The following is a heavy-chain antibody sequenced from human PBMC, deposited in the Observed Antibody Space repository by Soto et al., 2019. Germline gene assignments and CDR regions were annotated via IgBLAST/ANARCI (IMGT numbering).Heavy chain of an antibody. CDR3: ARSGDNYNRLDY. V-gene: IGHV3-11*06. J-gene: IGHJ4*01. D-gene: IGHD1-1*01. Sequence: KPWGSLRVSCVGSVFTFSDYYISWIGRAPGKGLEWISYSSNSGTFSRYADSVKGRFSISRDNTKNLLYLQMSSLRAEDTAVYYCARSGDNYNRLDYWGHGTPVTVSS. CDR2: SSNSGTFS. CDR1: VFTFSDYY.